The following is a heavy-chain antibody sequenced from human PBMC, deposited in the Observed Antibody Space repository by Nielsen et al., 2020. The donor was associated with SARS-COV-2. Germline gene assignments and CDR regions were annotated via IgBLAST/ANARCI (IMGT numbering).Heavy chain of an antibody. CDR3: ARDRGYCGGDCYSLNYFDY. D-gene: IGHD2-21*02. J-gene: IGHJ4*02. V-gene: IGHV1-3*01. CDR1: GYTFTSYA. Sequence: ASVKVPCKASGYTFTSYAMHWVRQAPGQRLEWMGWINAGNGNTKYSQKFQGRVTITRDTSASTAYMELSSLRSEDTAVYYCARDRGYCGGDCYSLNYFDYWGQGTLVTVSS. CDR2: INAGNGNT.